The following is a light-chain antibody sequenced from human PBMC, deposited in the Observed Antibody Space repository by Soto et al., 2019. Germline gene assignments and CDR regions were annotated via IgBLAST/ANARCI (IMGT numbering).Light chain of an antibody. CDR1: SSNIGAGYD. Sequence: QSVLTQPPSVSGAPGQRVTISCTGSSSNIGAGYDVHWYQQLPGTAPKLLIYGNSNRPSGVPDRFSGSKSGTSASLAITGLQAEDEADYYCQSYDSSLSGSPVWVFGGGTKLTVL. CDR3: QSYDSSLSGSPVWV. J-gene: IGLJ3*02. CDR2: GNS. V-gene: IGLV1-40*01.